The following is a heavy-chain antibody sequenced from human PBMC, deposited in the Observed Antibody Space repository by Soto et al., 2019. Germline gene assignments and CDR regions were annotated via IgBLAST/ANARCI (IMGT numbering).Heavy chain of an antibody. CDR3: AKDQANYYDSSGYYSNFDY. J-gene: IGHJ4*02. V-gene: IGHV3-30*18. CDR1: GFTFSSYG. CDR2: ISHDGSNK. D-gene: IGHD3-22*01. Sequence: QVQLVESGGGVVQPGRSLRLSCAASGFTFSSYGMHWVRQAPGKGLGWVAVISHDGSNKYYADSVKGRFTISRDNSKNTLYLQMNSLRAEDTAVYYCAKDQANYYDSSGYYSNFDYWGQGTLVTVSS.